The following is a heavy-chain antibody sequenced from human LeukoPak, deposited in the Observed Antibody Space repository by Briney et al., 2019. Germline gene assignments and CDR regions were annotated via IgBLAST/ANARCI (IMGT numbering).Heavy chain of an antibody. CDR3: AKRGVVIRVILVGFNKEAYYFDS. D-gene: IGHD3-22*01. V-gene: IGHV3-23*01. CDR1: GVTLTNSG. J-gene: IGHJ4*02. Sequence: PGGSLRLSCAVSGVTLTNSGMSWVRQAPGKGLEWVSGISGSGGNTYYADSVKGRFTISRDNSKNTLYLQMNSLRAEDTAVYFCAKRGVVIRVILVGFNKEAYYFDSWGQGALVTVSS. CDR2: ISGSGGNT.